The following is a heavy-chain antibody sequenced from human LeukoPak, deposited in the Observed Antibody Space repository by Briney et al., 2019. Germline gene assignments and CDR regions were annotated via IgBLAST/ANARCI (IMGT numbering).Heavy chain of an antibody. Sequence: SVKVSCKASGGTFSSYAISWVRQAPGQGLEWMGGIIPIFGTANYAQKFQGRVTITADESTSTAYMELSSLRSEDTAVYYCARAGSGWYYFDYWGQGTLVTVSS. D-gene: IGHD6-19*01. CDR2: IIPIFGTA. CDR1: GGTFSSYA. CDR3: ARAGSGWYYFDY. J-gene: IGHJ4*02. V-gene: IGHV1-69*13.